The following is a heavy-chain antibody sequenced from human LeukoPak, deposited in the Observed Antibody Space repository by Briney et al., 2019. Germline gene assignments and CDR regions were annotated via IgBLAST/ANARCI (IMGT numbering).Heavy chain of an antibody. CDR1: GFTFSSYS. D-gene: IGHD6-19*01. V-gene: IGHV3-48*04. CDR3: ARGATEARNRGVAVAPIGDY. J-gene: IGHJ4*02. Sequence: PGRSLRLSCAASGFTFSSYSMNWVRQAPGKGLEWVSYISSSSSTIYYADSVKGRFTISRDNAKNSLYLQMNSLRAEDTAVYYCARGATEARNRGVAVAPIGDYWGQGTLVTVSS. CDR2: ISSSSSTI.